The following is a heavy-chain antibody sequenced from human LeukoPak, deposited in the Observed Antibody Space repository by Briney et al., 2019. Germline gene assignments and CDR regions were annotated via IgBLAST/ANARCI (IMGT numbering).Heavy chain of an antibody. D-gene: IGHD4-17*01. V-gene: IGHV3-30-3*01. J-gene: IGHJ4*02. CDR2: ISYDGSNK. Sequence: GGSLRLSCAASGFTFSSYAMHWVRQAPGKELEGVAVISYDGSNKYYADSVKGRFTISRDNSKNTLYLQMNSLRAEDTAVYYCARSIDYGDYRFDYWGQGTLVTVSS. CDR1: GFTFSSYA. CDR3: ARSIDYGDYRFDY.